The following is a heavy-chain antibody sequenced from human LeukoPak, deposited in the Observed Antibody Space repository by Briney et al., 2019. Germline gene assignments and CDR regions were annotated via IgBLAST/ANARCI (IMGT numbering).Heavy chain of an antibody. CDR3: ARELYCSTTSCYTRGLGY. V-gene: IGHV3-30-3*01. CDR1: GFTFSSYA. D-gene: IGHD2-2*02. J-gene: IGHJ4*02. Sequence: PGGSLRLSCAASGFTFSSYAMSWVRQAPGKGLEWVAVISYDGSNKYYADSVKGRFTISRDNSKNTLYLQMNSLRAEDTAVYYCARELYCSTTSCYTRGLGYWGQGTLVTVSS. CDR2: ISYDGSNK.